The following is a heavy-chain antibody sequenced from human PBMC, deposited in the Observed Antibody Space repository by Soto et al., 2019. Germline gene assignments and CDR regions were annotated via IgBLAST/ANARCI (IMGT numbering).Heavy chain of an antibody. Sequence: EVQLLESGGGLVQPGGPRGPPCAAFGLPFSSYAMSWVPQAPGKGLGWASAFSGIGGSTYYADSVKGRFTISRDNSKNTLYLQMNSLRAEDTAVYYCAKAPYGVTFPFDYWGQGTLVTVSS. CDR3: AKAPYGVTFPFDY. D-gene: IGHD4-4*01. V-gene: IGHV3-23*01. CDR2: FSGIGGST. CDR1: GLPFSSYA. J-gene: IGHJ4*02.